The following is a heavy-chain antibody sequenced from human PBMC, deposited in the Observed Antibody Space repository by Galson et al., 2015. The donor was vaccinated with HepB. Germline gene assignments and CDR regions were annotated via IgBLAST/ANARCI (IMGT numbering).Heavy chain of an antibody. CDR1: GFTLSAYR. V-gene: IGHV3-11*03. Sequence: SLRLSCAPSGFTLSAYRISWIRLAPGKGPGWVSYLSSSSSCTNYSDSVKGRFTISRDNTNNSLYPQMNSLRAEDTAVYYCARNQLGYCSGGRCYSFDYWGQGTLVTVSS. CDR2: LSSSSSCT. J-gene: IGHJ4*02. CDR3: ARNQLGYCSGGRCYSFDY. D-gene: IGHD2-15*01.